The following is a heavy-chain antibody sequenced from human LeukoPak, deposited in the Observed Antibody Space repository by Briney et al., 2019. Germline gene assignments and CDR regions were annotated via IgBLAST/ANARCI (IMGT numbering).Heavy chain of an antibody. CDR2: IYYSGST. V-gene: IGHV4-59*12. J-gene: IGHJ4*02. CDR1: GGSISSSY. Sequence: PSETLSLTCTVSGGSISSSYWSWIRQPPGKGLEWIGYIYYSGSTNYNPSLKSRVTISVDTSKNQFSLKLSSVTAADTAVYYCARDLGGGSFDFWGQGTLVTVSS. CDR3: ARDLGGGSFDF. D-gene: IGHD2-15*01.